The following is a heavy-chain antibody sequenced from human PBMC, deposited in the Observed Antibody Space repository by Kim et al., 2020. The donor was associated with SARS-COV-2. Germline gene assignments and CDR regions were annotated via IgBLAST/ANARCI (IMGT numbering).Heavy chain of an antibody. V-gene: IGHV4-4*07. CDR1: GGSISSYY. CDR2: IYTSGST. D-gene: IGHD3-22*01. Sequence: SETLSLTCTVSGGSISSYYWSWIRQPAGKGLEWIGRIYTSGSTNYNPSLKSRVTMSVDTSKNQFSLKLSSVTAADTAVYYCARDYYDSSGYRQSGYYGMDVWGQGTTVTVSS. CDR3: ARDYYDSSGYRQSGYYGMDV. J-gene: IGHJ6*02.